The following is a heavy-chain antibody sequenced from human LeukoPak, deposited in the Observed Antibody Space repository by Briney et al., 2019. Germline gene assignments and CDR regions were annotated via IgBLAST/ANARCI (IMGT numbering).Heavy chain of an antibody. D-gene: IGHD3-3*01. CDR3: ARDTPQYYDFWSGYYKDLRGDYYYYYMDV. CDR1: GGSISSYY. Sequence: KTSETLSLTCTVSGGSISSYYWSWIRQPPGKGLEWIGYIYYSGSTNYNPSLKSRVTMSVDTSKNQFSLKLSSVTAADTAVYYCARDTPQYYDFWSGYYKDLRGDYYYYYMDVWGKGTTVTVSS. J-gene: IGHJ6*03. CDR2: IYYSGST. V-gene: IGHV4-59*12.